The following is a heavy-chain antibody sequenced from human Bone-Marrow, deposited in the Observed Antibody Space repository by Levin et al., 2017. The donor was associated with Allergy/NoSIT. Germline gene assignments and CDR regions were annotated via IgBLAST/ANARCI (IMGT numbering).Heavy chain of an antibody. V-gene: IGHV4-39*02. D-gene: IGHD6-19*01. CDR1: GDSISSNYY. CDR2: ITYSGHT. CDR3: ARDIPVPGARFDY. Sequence: KTSETLSLTCIVSGDSISSNYYWGWIRQPPGKGLEWIASITYSGHTYYNPSLKSRLTMSVDTSKNHFSLKLSSVTAADTALYYCARDIPVPGARFDYWGQGTLVTVSS. J-gene: IGHJ4*02.